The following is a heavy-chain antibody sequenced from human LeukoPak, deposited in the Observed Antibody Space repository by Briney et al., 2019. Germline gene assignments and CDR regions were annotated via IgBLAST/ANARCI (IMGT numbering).Heavy chain of an antibody. Sequence: GGSLRLSCAVSGFTFSHSPMHWVRQAPGKGLEWVAFSSHDGTVEYYPDSVRGRFTISRDNSKNTLDLQMNSLRPDDTGVYFCARVGEHDYGETFYWKPMDVWGQGTTVTVSS. CDR1: GFTFSHSP. CDR2: SSHDGTVE. V-gene: IGHV3-30-3*01. CDR3: ARVGEHDYGETFYWKPMDV. D-gene: IGHD4-17*01. J-gene: IGHJ6*02.